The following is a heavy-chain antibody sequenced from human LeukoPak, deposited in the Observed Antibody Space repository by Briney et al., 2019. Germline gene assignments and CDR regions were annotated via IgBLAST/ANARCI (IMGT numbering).Heavy chain of an antibody. V-gene: IGHV3-21*04. CDR3: ARNFGGSGDPELAEFDY. Sequence: GGSLRLSCAASGFTFSSYSMNWVRQAPGKGLEWVSSISSSSSYIYYADSVKGRFTISRDNAKNSLYLQMNSLRAEDTAVYYCARNFGGSGDPELAEFDYWGQGTLVTVSS. CDR2: ISSSSSYI. J-gene: IGHJ4*02. CDR1: GFTFSSYS. D-gene: IGHD3-16*01.